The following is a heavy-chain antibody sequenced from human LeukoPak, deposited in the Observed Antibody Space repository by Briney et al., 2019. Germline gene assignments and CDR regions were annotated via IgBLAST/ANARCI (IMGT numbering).Heavy chain of an antibody. CDR2: IRSKADNYAT. J-gene: IGHJ4*02. V-gene: IGHV3-73*01. CDR3: AKGAVFSYSGRYQRDYFDY. CDR1: GFTFSGSP. Sequence: GGSLRLSCAASGFTFSGSPILWVRQASGKGLEWVGRIRSKADNYATAYAASVQGRCTISRDNSKNTLYLQMNSLRAEDTAVYYCAKGAVFSYSGRYQRDYFDYWGQGTLVTVSS. D-gene: IGHD1-26*01.